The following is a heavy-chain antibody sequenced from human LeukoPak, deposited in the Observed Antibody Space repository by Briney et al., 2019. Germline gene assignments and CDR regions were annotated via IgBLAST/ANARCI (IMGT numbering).Heavy chain of an antibody. V-gene: IGHV1-2*02. Sequence: ASVKVSCKASGYTFTGYYMHWVRQAPGQGLEWMGWINPNSGGTNYAQKFQGRVTMTRDTSISTAYMELSRLRSDDTAVYYCARAPHYNILTGYRLFDYWGQGTLVTVSS. CDR3: ARAPHYNILTGYRLFDY. CDR1: GYTFTGYY. D-gene: IGHD3-9*01. CDR2: INPNSGGT. J-gene: IGHJ4*02.